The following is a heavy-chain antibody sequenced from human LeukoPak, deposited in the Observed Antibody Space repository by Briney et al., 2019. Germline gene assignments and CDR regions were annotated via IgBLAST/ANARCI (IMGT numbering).Heavy chain of an antibody. CDR1: GYSFTSYW. D-gene: IGHD2-2*01. V-gene: IGHV5-51*01. Sequence: HGESLKISCKGSGYSFTSYWIGWVRQMPGKGLEWMGIIYPGDSDTRYSPSFQGQVTISADKSISTAYLQWSSLKASDTAMYYCARRGRHNCSSTSCYSFDYWGQGTLVTVSS. CDR3: ARRGRHNCSSTSCYSFDY. CDR2: IYPGDSDT. J-gene: IGHJ4*02.